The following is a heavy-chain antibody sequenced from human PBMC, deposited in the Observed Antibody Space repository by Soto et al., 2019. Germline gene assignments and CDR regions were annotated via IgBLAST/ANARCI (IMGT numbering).Heavy chain of an antibody. CDR2: INHSGST. V-gene: IGHV4-34*01. D-gene: IGHD3-10*01. CDR1: GGSFSGYY. J-gene: IGHJ4*02. Sequence: QVQLQQWGAGLLKPSETLSLTCAVYGGSFSGYYWSWIRQPPGKGLEWIGEINHSGSTNYNPSLKSRVTISVDTSKNQFSLKLSSVTAADTAVYYCARGRWFGEFPGLVDYWGQGTLVTVSS. CDR3: ARGRWFGEFPGLVDY.